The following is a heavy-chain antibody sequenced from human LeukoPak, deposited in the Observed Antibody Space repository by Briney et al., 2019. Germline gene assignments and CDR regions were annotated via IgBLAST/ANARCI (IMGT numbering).Heavy chain of an antibody. CDR3: ARAPRQFSYGWSDSYFDQ. CDR1: GFDFINYA. Sequence: GGSLRVSCAASGFDFINYAMSWVRQAPGKGLEWVSGIRGSGKDTFYADSVKGRFTISRDNSKNIVYLQMDSLRAEDTAIYFCARAPRQFSYGWSDSYFDQWGQGTPVTVSS. V-gene: IGHV3-23*01. CDR2: IRGSGKDT. J-gene: IGHJ4*02. D-gene: IGHD1-1*01.